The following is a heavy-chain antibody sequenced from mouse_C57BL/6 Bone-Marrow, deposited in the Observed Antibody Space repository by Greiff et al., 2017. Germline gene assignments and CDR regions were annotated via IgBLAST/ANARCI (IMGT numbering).Heavy chain of an antibody. Sequence: QVQLQQPGAELVRPGTSVKLSCKASGYTFTSYWLHWVKQRPGQGLEWIGVIAPSDSYTNYNQKFKGKATLTVDTSSSTAYMQLSSLTSEDSAVYYCARGGIYYGNYWYFDVWGTGTTVTVSS. D-gene: IGHD2-1*01. CDR2: IAPSDSYT. V-gene: IGHV1-59*01. CDR3: ARGGIYYGNYWYFDV. J-gene: IGHJ1*03. CDR1: GYTFTSYW.